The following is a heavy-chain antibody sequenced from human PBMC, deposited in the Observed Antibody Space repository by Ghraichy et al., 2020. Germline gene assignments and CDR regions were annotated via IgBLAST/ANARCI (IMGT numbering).Heavy chain of an antibody. Sequence: SETLSLTCAVYGGSFSGYYWSWIRQPPGKGLEWIGEINHSGSTNYNPSLKSRVTISVDTSKNQFSLKLSSVTAADTAVYYCARGLSRPLWFGVPQAPGWFDPWGQGTLVTVSS. CDR1: GGSFSGYY. CDR2: INHSGST. V-gene: IGHV4-34*01. J-gene: IGHJ5*02. D-gene: IGHD3-10*01. CDR3: ARGLSRPLWFGVPQAPGWFDP.